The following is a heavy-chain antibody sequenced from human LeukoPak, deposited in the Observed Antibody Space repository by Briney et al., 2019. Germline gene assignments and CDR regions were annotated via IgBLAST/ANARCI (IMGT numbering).Heavy chain of an antibody. CDR3: TGSSTFYYFYGMDV. J-gene: IGHJ6*02. Sequence: GGSLRLSCAASGFTFSGSAMHWVRQASGKGLEWVGRIRRKTDSYATAYAASVKGRFTISGDDSKNTAYLQMNSLKNEDTAVYYCTGSSTFYYFYGMDVWGQGTTVTVSS. V-gene: IGHV3-73*01. CDR1: GFTFSGSA. D-gene: IGHD2-2*01. CDR2: IRRKTDSYAT.